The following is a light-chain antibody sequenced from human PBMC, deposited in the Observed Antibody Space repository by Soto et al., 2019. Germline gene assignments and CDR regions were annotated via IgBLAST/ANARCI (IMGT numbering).Light chain of an antibody. CDR1: SSDVGGYNY. Sequence: QPAQSQPHCALWSHGQYVAICCTGTSSDVGGYNYVSWYQQHPGKAPKLMIYEVNKRPSGVPDRFSGSKSGNTASLTVSGLQAEDEADYYCSSYAGSSNVFGTGTKVTVL. J-gene: IGLJ1*01. CDR3: SSYAGSSNV. CDR2: EVN. V-gene: IGLV2-8*01.